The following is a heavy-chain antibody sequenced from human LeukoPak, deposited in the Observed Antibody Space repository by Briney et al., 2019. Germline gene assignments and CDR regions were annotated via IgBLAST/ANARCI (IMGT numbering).Heavy chain of an antibody. Sequence: SETLSLTCTVSGGSISSSSYYWGWIRQPPGKGLEWIGSIYYSGSTYYNPSLKSRVTISVDTSKNQFSLKLSSVTAADTAVYYCARGKRLRSGGWFDPWGQGTLVTVSS. J-gene: IGHJ5*02. CDR1: GGSISSSSYY. V-gene: IGHV4-39*07. CDR2: IYYSGST. CDR3: ARGKRLRSGGWFDP. D-gene: IGHD5-12*01.